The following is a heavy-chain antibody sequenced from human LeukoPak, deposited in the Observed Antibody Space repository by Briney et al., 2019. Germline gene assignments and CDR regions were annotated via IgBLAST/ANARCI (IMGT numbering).Heavy chain of an antibody. J-gene: IGHJ3*02. V-gene: IGHV4-61*02. CDR2: IYTSGST. D-gene: IGHD4-17*01. CDR3: ARGTYGLPDAFDI. CDR1: GGSISSGSYY. Sequence: SETLSLTCTVSGGSISSGSYYWSWIRQPAGKGLEWIGRIYTSGSTNYNPSLKSRVTISVDTSKNQFSLKLSSVTAADTAVYYCARGTYGLPDAFDIWGQGTMVTVSS.